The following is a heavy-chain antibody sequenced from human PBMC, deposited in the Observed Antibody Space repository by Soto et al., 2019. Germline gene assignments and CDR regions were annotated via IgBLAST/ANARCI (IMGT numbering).Heavy chain of an antibody. CDR3: AKDVVVVVAATRDLNWFDP. D-gene: IGHD2-15*01. J-gene: IGHJ5*02. Sequence: ASVKVSCKASGYTFTRYYIHWVRQAPGQGLEWMGWINPNSGGTNYAQKFQGWVTMTRDTSISTAYMELSRLRSDDTAVYYCAKDVVVVVAATRDLNWFDPWGQGTLVTVSS. CDR2: INPNSGGT. V-gene: IGHV1-2*04. CDR1: GYTFTRYY.